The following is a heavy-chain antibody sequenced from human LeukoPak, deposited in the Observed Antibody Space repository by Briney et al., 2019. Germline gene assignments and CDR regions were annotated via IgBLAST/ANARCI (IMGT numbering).Heavy chain of an antibody. V-gene: IGHV1-2*02. CDR1: GHTFTGYY. CDR2: INPNSGVT. CDR3: GSGQWLVGVFY. Sequence: ASVKVSCKASGHTFTGYYMHWVRQAPGQGLEWLGWINPNSGVTNYAQKFQGRITMTRDASITTVYMELSSLTSDDTAVYYCGSGQWLVGVFYWGQGTLVTVSS. D-gene: IGHD6-19*01. J-gene: IGHJ4*02.